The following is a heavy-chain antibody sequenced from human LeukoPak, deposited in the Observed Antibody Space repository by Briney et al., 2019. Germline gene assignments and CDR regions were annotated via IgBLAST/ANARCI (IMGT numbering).Heavy chain of an antibody. D-gene: IGHD3-10*01. CDR1: GFTFSDYA. V-gene: IGHV3-30-3*01. CDR2: ISYDGSNE. J-gene: IGHJ4*02. Sequence: GGSLRLSCAASGFTFSDYAMHWVRQAPGKGLEWVAVISYDGSNEYYADSVKGRFTVSRDDSKNTVYLQMNSLRAEDTAIYYCARGTNYYGSRWGQGTLVTVSS. CDR3: ARGTNYYGSR.